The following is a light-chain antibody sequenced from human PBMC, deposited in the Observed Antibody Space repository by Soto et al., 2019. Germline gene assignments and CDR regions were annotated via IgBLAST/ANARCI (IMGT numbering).Light chain of an antibody. Sequence: QSVLTQPASVSGSPGQSITISCTGTSSEVGGHNYVSWYQQHPGKVPKLVIYGVRNRPSGVSSRFSGSKSGSTASLTISDLQAEDEADYYCSSYTSSTSVVFGGGTKLTVL. CDR2: GVR. CDR3: SSYTSSTSVV. CDR1: SSEVGGHNY. V-gene: IGLV2-14*03. J-gene: IGLJ2*01.